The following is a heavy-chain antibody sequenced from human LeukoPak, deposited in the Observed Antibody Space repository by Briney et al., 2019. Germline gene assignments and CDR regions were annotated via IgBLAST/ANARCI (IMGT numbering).Heavy chain of an antibody. CDR1: GFTFSSYS. V-gene: IGHV3-48*01. J-gene: IGHJ4*02. D-gene: IGHD6-19*01. CDR2: ISSSSSTI. CDR3: ARVHSSGWR. Sequence: GGSLRLSCAASGFTFSSYSMNWVRQAPGKGLEWVSYISSSSSTIYYADSVKGRFTISRDNAKNSLYLQMNSLRAEDTAVYYCARVHSSGWRWGQGTLVTVSS.